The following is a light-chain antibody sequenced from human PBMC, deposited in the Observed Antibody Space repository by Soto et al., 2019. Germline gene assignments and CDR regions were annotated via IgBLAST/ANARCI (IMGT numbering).Light chain of an antibody. CDR1: SSNIGSNT. J-gene: IGLJ2*01. Sequence: QAVVTQPPSASGTPGQRITISCSGSSSNIGSNTINWYQQLPVTAPKLLIYSHNQRPSGVPDRFSGSKSGTSASLAISGLQSEDETDYYCAAWDDSLNGWVFGGGTKLTVL. CDR3: AAWDDSLNGWV. V-gene: IGLV1-44*01. CDR2: SHN.